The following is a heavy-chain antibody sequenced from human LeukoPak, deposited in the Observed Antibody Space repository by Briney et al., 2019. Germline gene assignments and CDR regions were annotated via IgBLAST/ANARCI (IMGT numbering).Heavy chain of an antibody. Sequence: ASVKVSCEASGYTFTSYGISWVRQAPGQGLEWMGWISAYNGNTNYAQKLQGRVTMTTDTSTSTAYMELRSLRSDDTAVYYCARDYEQQLQLSGQDAFDIWGQGTMVTVSS. CDR1: GYTFTSYG. D-gene: IGHD6-13*01. CDR3: ARDYEQQLQLSGQDAFDI. CDR2: ISAYNGNT. J-gene: IGHJ3*02. V-gene: IGHV1-18*01.